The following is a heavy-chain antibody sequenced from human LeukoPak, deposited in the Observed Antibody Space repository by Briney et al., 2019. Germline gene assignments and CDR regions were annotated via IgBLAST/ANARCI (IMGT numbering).Heavy chain of an antibody. CDR3: ARGYCSGGSCYRYEDY. CDR1: AFTFSDYT. J-gene: IGHJ4*02. D-gene: IGHD2-15*01. V-gene: IGHV3-21*01. Sequence: GGSLRLSXAASAFTFSDYTMNWVRQAPGKGLEWVSSISSSSSYIYYADSVKGRFTISRDNAKNSLYLQMNSLRAEDTAVYYCARGYCSGGSCYRYEDYWGQGTLVTVSS. CDR2: ISSSSSYI.